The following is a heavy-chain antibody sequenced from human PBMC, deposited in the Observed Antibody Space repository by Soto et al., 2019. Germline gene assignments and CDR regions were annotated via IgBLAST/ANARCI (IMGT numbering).Heavy chain of an antibody. CDR3: ARDHGGATTLPYYGMDV. CDR1: GGSISSYY. Sequence: LSLTCTVSGGSISSYYWSWIRQPPGKGLEWIGYIYYSGSTNYNPSLKSRVTISVDTSKNQFSQKLSSVTAADTAVYYCARDHGGATTLPYYGMDVWGQGTTVTVSS. CDR2: IYYSGST. J-gene: IGHJ6*02. V-gene: IGHV4-59*01. D-gene: IGHD1-26*01.